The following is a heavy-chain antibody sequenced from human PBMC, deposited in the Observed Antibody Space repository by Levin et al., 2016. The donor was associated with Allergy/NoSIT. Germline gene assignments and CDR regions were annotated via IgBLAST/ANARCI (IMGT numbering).Heavy chain of an antibody. Sequence: WIRQPPGKGLEWVAVISYDGTHKYYADSVNDRVAISGDNSKNTLYLQMNSLRTADTAIYHCARVLQLGGTQPFDYWGQGILVTVSS. D-gene: IGHD3-16*01. CDR2: ISYDGTHK. CDR3: ARVLQLGGTQPFDY. V-gene: IGHV3-30*09. J-gene: IGHJ4*02.